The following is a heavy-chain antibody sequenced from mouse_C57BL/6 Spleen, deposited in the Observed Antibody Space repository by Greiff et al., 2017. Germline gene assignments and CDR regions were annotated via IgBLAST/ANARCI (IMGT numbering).Heavy chain of an antibody. D-gene: IGHD1-1*01. V-gene: IGHV1-82*01. CDR2: IYPGDGDT. J-gene: IGHJ1*03. CDR3: ARGAYYYGSTYWYFDV. CDR1: GYAFSSSW. Sequence: VKLMESGPELVKPGASVKISCKASGYAFSSSWMNWVKQRPGKGLEWIGRIYPGDGDTNYNGKFKGKATLTADKSSSTAYMQISRLTSEDSAVYFCARGAYYYGSTYWYFDVWGTGTTVTVSS.